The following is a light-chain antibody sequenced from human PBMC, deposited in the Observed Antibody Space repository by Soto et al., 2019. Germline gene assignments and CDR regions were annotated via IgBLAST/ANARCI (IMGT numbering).Light chain of an antibody. CDR1: QSIDTY. J-gene: IGKJ1*01. Sequence: IVLTQSPATLSPSPGERLTLSWKASQSIDTYLAWYQQKPGQAPRPRIYDASDRATGIPDRFSGSGSGTDFTLTSSRQEPEDFAVYYCQQNGSSWTFGQGTKVDTK. CDR3: QQNGSSWT. V-gene: IGKV3-20*01. CDR2: DAS.